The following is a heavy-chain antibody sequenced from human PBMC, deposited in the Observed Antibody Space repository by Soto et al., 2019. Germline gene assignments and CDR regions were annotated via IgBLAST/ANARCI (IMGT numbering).Heavy chain of an antibody. V-gene: IGHV3-15*07. CDR1: GFTFSNAW. J-gene: IGHJ6*03. Sequence: GGSLRLSCAASGFTFSNAWINWVRQAPGKGLEWVGRIKSKTDGGTPDYAAPVKGRFAISRDDSKNTLYLQMNSLRAEDTAVYYCAGRYCTNGVCYTNYYYYIDVWGKGTTVTVSS. CDR2: IKSKTDGGTP. CDR3: AGRYCTNGVCYTNYYYYIDV. D-gene: IGHD2-8*01.